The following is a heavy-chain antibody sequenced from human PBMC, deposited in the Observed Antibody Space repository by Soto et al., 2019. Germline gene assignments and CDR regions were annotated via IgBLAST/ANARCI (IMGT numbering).Heavy chain of an antibody. J-gene: IGHJ5*02. D-gene: IGHD3-3*01. CDR1: GGSLNSYY. V-gene: IGHV4-4*07. Sequence: SGTMSLTSPVPGGSLNSYYWTWLRQPAGKGLEWIGRIYSSGSTKYNPSLQSRVTMSLDTSKNQFSLRLTSVTAADTAVYYCARGQRFSDWFDPWGQGTVVTVSS. CDR3: ARGQRFSDWFDP. CDR2: IYSSGST.